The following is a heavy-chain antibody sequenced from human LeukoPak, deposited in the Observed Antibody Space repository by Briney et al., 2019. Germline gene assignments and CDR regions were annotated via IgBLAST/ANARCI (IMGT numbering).Heavy chain of an antibody. CDR2: ITISGKTA. V-gene: IGHV3-23*01. Sequence: GGSLRLSCLASGFTFSNYAMSWVRQAPGKGLEWVSGITISGKTAYYADSVKGRFTISRDNFKNTLYLQMNSLRAEDTAVYYCARDTGIAAAVNNWFDPWGQGTLVTVSS. CDR1: GFTFSNYA. CDR3: ARDTGIAAAVNNWFDP. D-gene: IGHD6-13*01. J-gene: IGHJ5*02.